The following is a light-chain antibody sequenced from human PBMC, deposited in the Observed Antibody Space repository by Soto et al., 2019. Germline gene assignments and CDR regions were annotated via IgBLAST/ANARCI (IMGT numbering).Light chain of an antibody. V-gene: IGKV4-1*01. CDR2: WAS. CDR1: RSVFSGSPNKNN. CDR3: HQYYGSPLT. Sequence: DIVMTQSPDSLAVSLGERATTTSSSIRSVFSGSPNKNNLGWYQQKPGQPLKLLIYWASTRESGVPDRFSGSGSATDFTLTISSLQAEDVAVYYCHQYYGSPLTFGGGTKVEIK. J-gene: IGKJ4*01.